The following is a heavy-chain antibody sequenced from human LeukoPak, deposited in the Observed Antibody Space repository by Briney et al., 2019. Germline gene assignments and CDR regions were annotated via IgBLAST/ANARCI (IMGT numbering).Heavy chain of an antibody. J-gene: IGHJ1*01. CDR1: GFTFRSYA. CDR2: IDFTSRYI. D-gene: IGHD6-13*01. V-gene: IGHV3-21*01. CDR3: ATPAAGPGAEYSLY. Sequence: GGSLRLSCAASGFTFRSYAMSWVRQAPGKGLEWVSSIDFTSRYIYNADSVKGRFTTSRDNAKNSLDLQMNSLKVEDTAVYYCATPAAGPGAEYSLYWGQGTLVIVSS.